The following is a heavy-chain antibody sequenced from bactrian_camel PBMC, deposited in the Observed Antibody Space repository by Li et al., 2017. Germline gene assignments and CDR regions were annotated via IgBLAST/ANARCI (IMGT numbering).Heavy chain of an antibody. V-gene: IGHV3S40*01. CDR3: AAGASGLSLVAKYFQY. D-gene: IGHD2*01. CDR2: IEVGGNQT. J-gene: IGHJ4*01. CDR1: GHTYNFDY. Sequence: VQLVESGGGSVQAGGSLRLSCAASGHTYNFDYITWFRQAPGKKREGVAAIEVGGNQTYYADSVKGRFTISQGNDKNTVYLQMNSLKPEDTAMYYCAAGASGLSLVAKYFQYWGQGTQVTVS.